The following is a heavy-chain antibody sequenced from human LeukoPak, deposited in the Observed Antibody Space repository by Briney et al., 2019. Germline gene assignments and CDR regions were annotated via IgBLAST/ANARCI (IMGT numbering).Heavy chain of an antibody. D-gene: IGHD3-22*01. CDR1: GYSFTSYW. CDR2: IYPGDSDT. CDR3: ARLRDSSGYAFDY. Sequence: PGESLKISCKGSGYSFTSYWIGWVRQLPGKGLEWMGIIYPGDSDTSYSPSFQGQVTISADKSISTAYLQWSSLKASDTAMYYCARLRDSSGYAFDYWGQGTLVTVSS. V-gene: IGHV5-51*03. J-gene: IGHJ4*02.